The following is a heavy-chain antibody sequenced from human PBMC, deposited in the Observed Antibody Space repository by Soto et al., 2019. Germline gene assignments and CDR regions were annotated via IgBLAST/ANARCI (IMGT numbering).Heavy chain of an antibody. J-gene: IGHJ4*02. Sequence: GGSLRLSCAASGFKFSNYAMSWVRQAPGKGLEWVSLISATGGGTYYADSVKGRFTISRDNSHNTLYLQVHSLTAEDTAVYYCAKDRRAGGNSALYFDFWGQGAQVTVSS. V-gene: IGHV3-23*01. CDR1: GFKFSNYA. D-gene: IGHD3-16*01. CDR3: AKDRRAGGNSALYFDF. CDR2: ISATGGGT.